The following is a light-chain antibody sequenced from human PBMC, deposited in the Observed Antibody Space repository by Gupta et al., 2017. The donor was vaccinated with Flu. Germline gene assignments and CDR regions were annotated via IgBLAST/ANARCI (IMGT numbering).Light chain of an antibody. CDR1: QNIDTW. V-gene: IGKV1D-12*01. Sequence: DVHMTQSPSSVSASVGDRVTITCRASQNIDTWLAWNQHKPGKAPKALIYDASRLQSGVPPRFSGSGSGTDFTLTISSLQPEDFATYYCQQANSFLGLTFGGGTKVQI. J-gene: IGKJ4*01. CDR3: QQANSFLGLT. CDR2: DAS.